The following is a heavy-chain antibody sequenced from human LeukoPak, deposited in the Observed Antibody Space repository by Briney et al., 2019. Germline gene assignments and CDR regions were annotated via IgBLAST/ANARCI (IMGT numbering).Heavy chain of an antibody. Sequence: ASVKVSCKASGYTITSYAMHWVRQAPGQRLEWMGWINAGNGNTKYSQKFQGRVTITRDTSASTAYMELSSLRSEDTAVYYCARDPLRYQLPGRNWFDPWGQGTLVTVSS. CDR3: ARDPLRYQLPGRNWFDP. J-gene: IGHJ5*02. D-gene: IGHD2-2*01. CDR2: INAGNGNT. V-gene: IGHV1-3*01. CDR1: GYTITSYA.